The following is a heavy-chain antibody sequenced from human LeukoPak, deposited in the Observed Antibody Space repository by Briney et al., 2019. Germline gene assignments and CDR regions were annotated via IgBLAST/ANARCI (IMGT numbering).Heavy chain of an antibody. CDR1: GFSITSYS. J-gene: IGHJ4*02. CDR3: ARDRSSYYLDY. Sequence: GGSLRLSCVASGFSITSYSMNWVRQAPGKGLEWLSYISSVGSPIYYADSVKGRFTISRDIAKNSLFLQMNGLRPEDTAVYYCARDRSSYYLDYWGQGTLVTVSS. D-gene: IGHD6-13*01. CDR2: ISSVGSPI. V-gene: IGHV3-48*01.